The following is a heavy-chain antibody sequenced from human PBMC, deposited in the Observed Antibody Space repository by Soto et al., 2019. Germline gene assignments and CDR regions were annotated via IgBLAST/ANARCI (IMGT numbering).Heavy chain of an antibody. CDR3: ARLVGGSVRSVDY. D-gene: IGHD2-15*01. CDR1: GGSISSSSYY. CDR2: VYYGGST. J-gene: IGHJ4*02. Sequence: SETLSLTCTVSGGSISSSSYYWGWIRQPPGKGLEWIGSVYYGGSTYYNPSLKSRVTLSVDTSKNQFSLKLSSVTAADTVVYYCARLVGGSVRSVDYWGQGTLVTVSS. V-gene: IGHV4-39*01.